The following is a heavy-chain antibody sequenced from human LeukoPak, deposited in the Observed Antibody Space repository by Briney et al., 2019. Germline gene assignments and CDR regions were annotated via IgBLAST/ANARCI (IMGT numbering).Heavy chain of an antibody. J-gene: IGHJ4*02. CDR2: ISAYNGNT. D-gene: IGHD3-10*01. V-gene: IGHV1-18*04. CDR3: ARSIGYGSGSYYKRGLYFDY. CDR1: GYTFTGNF. Sequence: ASVKVSCKTSGYTFTGNFMHWVRQAPGQGPEWMGWISAYNGNTNYAQKLQGRVTMTTDTSTSTAYMELRSLRSDDTAVYYCARSIGYGSGSYYKRGLYFDYWGQGTLVTVSS.